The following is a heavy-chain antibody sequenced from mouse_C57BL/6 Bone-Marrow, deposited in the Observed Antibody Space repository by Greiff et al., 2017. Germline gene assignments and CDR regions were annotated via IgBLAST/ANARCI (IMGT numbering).Heavy chain of an antibody. V-gene: IGHV1-26*01. CDR2: INPNNGGT. CDR3: ARPLYGSKAWFAY. J-gene: IGHJ3*01. Sequence: EVQLQQSGPELVKPGASVKISCKASGYTFTDYYMNWVKQSHGKSLEWIGDINPNNGGTSYNQKFKGKATLTVDKSSSTAYMELRSLTSEDSAVYYCARPLYGSKAWFAYWGQGTLVTVSA. D-gene: IGHD1-1*01. CDR1: GYTFTDYY.